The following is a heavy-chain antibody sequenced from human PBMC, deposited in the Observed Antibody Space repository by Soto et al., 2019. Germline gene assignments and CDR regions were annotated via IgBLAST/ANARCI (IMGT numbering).Heavy chain of an antibody. CDR1: GFSFSSNA. J-gene: IGHJ4*02. CDR3: AKVVGSGPVGY. V-gene: IGHV3-23*01. CDR2: ISGSGGST. Sequence: EVQLLESGGDLVQPGGSLRLSCAASGFSFSSNAMSWVRQAPGKGLEWVSAISGSGGSTYYADSVKGRFTISRDNSKNTQYLQMNSLRAEDTAVYYCAKVVGSGPVGYWRQGTLVTVSS. D-gene: IGHD6-25*01.